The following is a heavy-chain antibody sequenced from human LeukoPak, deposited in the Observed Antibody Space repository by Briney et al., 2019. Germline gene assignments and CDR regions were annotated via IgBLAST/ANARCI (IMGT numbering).Heavy chain of an antibody. CDR2: INHNSGGT. Sequence: ASVKVSFKASGYTFTNYYIHWVRQAPGQGLEWMGWINHNSGGTNYAQKFQGRVTMTRDTSISTAYMELSRLTSDDTAVYYCAKDAIARDYSNSDYWGQGTLVTVSS. D-gene: IGHD4-11*01. CDR1: GYTFTNYY. J-gene: IGHJ4*02. V-gene: IGHV1-2*02. CDR3: AKDAIARDYSNSDY.